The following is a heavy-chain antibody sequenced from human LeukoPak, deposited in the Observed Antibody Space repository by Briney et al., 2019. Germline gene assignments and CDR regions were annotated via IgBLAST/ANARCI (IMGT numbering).Heavy chain of an antibody. V-gene: IGHV1-8*02. CDR2: MNPNSGNT. CDR3: ANTRAAYGDYVLGY. Sequence: ASVKVSCKASGYTFIDYYIHWVRQATGQGLEWMGWMNPNSGNTGYAQKFQGRVSMTRNTSISTAYMELSSLRSEDTAVYYCANTRAAYGDYVLGYWGQGTLVTVSS. CDR1: GYTFIDYY. D-gene: IGHD4-17*01. J-gene: IGHJ4*02.